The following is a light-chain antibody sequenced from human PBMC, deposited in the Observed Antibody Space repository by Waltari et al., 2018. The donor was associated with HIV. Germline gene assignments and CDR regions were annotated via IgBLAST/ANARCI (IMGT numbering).Light chain of an antibody. Sequence: QSALTQSASVSASPGQSVTISCTGTRSYIGTYNLVSLFQQQPGKAPRLLIYEVKNRPAGVSPRFSGSKSGNTASLTISGLQAADEADYHCCAYAGFSTYLFGPGTKVTVL. J-gene: IGLJ1*01. CDR3: CAYAGFSTYL. V-gene: IGLV2-23*02. CDR2: EVK. CDR1: RSYIGTYNL.